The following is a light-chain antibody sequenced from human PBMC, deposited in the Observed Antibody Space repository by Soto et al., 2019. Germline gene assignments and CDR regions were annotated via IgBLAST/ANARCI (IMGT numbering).Light chain of an antibody. CDR3: SSYTSGSTVV. CDR1: SSDVGGYNY. CDR2: DVS. V-gene: IGLV2-14*03. J-gene: IGLJ2*01. Sequence: QSALTQPASVSGSPGQSITISCTGTSSDVGGYNYVSWYQQHPGKAPKLMIYDVSKWPSGISDRFSGSKSGNTASLTISGRQAEDEADYYCSSYTSGSTVVFGGGTKLTVL.